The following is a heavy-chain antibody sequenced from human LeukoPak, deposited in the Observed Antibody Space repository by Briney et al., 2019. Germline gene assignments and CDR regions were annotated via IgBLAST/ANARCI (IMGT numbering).Heavy chain of an antibody. D-gene: IGHD2-15*01. CDR2: INPNSGGT. Sequence: GASVKVSCKASGYTFTGYYMHWVRQAPGQGLEWMGWINPNSGGTNYAQKFQGRVTMTRDTSISTAYMELSRLRSDDTAVYYCARTPRDIVVVVAATLYYYYAMDVWGQGTTVTVSS. CDR1: GYTFTGYY. CDR3: ARTPRDIVVVVAATLYYYYAMDV. J-gene: IGHJ6*02. V-gene: IGHV1-2*02.